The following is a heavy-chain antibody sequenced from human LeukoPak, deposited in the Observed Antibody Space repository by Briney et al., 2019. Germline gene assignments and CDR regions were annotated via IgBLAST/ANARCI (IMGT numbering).Heavy chain of an antibody. D-gene: IGHD6-13*01. CDR1: GGSFSGYY. CDR3: ARDLIAAAGTY. Sequence: PSETLSLTCAVYGGSFSGYYWSWIRQPPGKGLEWIGEINHSGSTNYNPSLKSRVTISVDTSKNQFSLKLSSVTAADTAVYYCARDLIAAAGTYWGQGTLVTVAS. CDR2: INHSGST. J-gene: IGHJ4*02. V-gene: IGHV4-34*01.